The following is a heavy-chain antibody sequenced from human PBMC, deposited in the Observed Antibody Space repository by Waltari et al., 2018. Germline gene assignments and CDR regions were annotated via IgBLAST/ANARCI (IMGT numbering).Heavy chain of an antibody. V-gene: IGHV3-48*03. CDR3: ARVAIAVANRGDY. D-gene: IGHD6-19*01. Sequence: EVQLVESGGGLVQPGGSLRLSCAASGFTFSSYEMNWVRQAPGKGVEWVSYISSSGSTIYYADSVKGRFTISRDNAKNSLYLQMNSLRAEDTAVYYCARVAIAVANRGDYWGQGTLVTVSS. J-gene: IGHJ4*02. CDR1: GFTFSSYE. CDR2: ISSSGSTI.